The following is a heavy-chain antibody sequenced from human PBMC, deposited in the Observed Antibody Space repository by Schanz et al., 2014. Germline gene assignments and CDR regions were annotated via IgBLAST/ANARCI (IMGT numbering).Heavy chain of an antibody. CDR3: VREDMVRGIRAFDI. V-gene: IGHV3-21*01. CDR2: IRSDNNYI. J-gene: IGHJ3*02. Sequence: VQLVESGGGVVQPGGSLRLSCAASGFTFSSNAMCWVRQAPGKGLEWVSYIRSDNNYIYYADSVKGRFTISRDNAKNSLFLQMNSLTAEDTAVYYCVREDMVRGIRAFDIWGQGTMVTVSS. D-gene: IGHD3-10*01. CDR1: GFTFSSNA.